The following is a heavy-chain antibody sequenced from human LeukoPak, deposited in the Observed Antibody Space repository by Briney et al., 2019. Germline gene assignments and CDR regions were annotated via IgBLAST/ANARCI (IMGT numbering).Heavy chain of an antibody. CDR2: ISSSGSTI. D-gene: IGHD6-19*01. J-gene: IGHJ4*02. Sequence: GGSWSLSGPPFGFTSVIFELKGVGQPPGKGWDGVSYISSSGSTIYYADSVKGRFTISRDNAKNSLYLQMNSLRAEDTAVYYCARGMDSSGKRDFDYWGQGTLVTVSS. V-gene: IGHV3-48*03. CDR3: ARGMDSSGKRDFDY. CDR1: GFTSVIFE.